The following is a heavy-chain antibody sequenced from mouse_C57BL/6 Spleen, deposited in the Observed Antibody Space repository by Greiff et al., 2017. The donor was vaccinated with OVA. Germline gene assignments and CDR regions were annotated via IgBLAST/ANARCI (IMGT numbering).Heavy chain of an antibody. D-gene: IGHD3-2*02. V-gene: IGHV1-59*01. CDR3: ARDRAQATYYAMDY. CDR2: IDPSDSYT. J-gene: IGHJ4*01. CDR1: GYTFTSYW. Sequence: QVQLQQPGAELVRPGTSVKLSCTASGYTFTSYWMHWVKQRPGQGLEWIGVIDPSDSYTNYNQKFKGKATLTVDTSSSTAYMQLSSLTSEDSAVYYCARDRAQATYYAMDYWGQGTSVTISS.